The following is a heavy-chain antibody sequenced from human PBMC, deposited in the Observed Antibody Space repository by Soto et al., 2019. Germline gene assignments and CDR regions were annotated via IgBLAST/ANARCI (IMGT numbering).Heavy chain of an antibody. CDR3: AKNGQPPYYYYGMDV. CDR2: ISGYNGDT. J-gene: IGHJ6*02. Sequence: QGQLVQSGAEVKKPGASVKVSCKASGYTFTRYGISWVRQAPGQGLEWMGWISGYNGDTKYAQKFQGRVTMTEETSTTTAYMELRSLTSDDRAVYYCAKNGQPPYYYYGMDVWGQGTTVTVSS. V-gene: IGHV1-18*01. CDR1: GYTFTRYG. D-gene: IGHD2-8*01.